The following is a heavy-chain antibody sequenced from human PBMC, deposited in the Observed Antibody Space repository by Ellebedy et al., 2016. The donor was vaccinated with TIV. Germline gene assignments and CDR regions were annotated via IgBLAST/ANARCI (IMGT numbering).Heavy chain of an antibody. J-gene: IGHJ4*02. Sequence: PGGSLRLSCAASGFTLGSNAMSWVRQTPGKRLEWVAGIGGDGRTQYTDSVRGRFTITRDDIRSTLYLEMNSLRSEDTALYYCAKDLSWWSANDHWGQGTLVTVSS. D-gene: IGHD3-16*01. CDR3: AKDLSWWSANDH. V-gene: IGHV3-23*01. CDR2: IGGDGRT. CDR1: GFTLGSNA.